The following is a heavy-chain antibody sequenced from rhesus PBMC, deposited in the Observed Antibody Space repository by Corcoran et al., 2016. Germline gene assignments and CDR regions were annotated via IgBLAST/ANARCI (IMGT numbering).Heavy chain of an antibody. Sequence: QVQLRESGPGLVKPSETLSLTCAVSGGSISDDYYWSWIRHPPGKGLEWIGYIYGSGGGTNSNPSLKIRVTISIATSKNQFSLKLSSVAAADTAVYYCARTRLGGYDYWGPGVLVTVSS. D-gene: IGHD5-12*01. J-gene: IGHJ4*01. CDR1: GGSISDDYY. CDR3: ARTRLGGYDY. CDR2: IYGSGGGT. V-gene: IGHV4-106*01.